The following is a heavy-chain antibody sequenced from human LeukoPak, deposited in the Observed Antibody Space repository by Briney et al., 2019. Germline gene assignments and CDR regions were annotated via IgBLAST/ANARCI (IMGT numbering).Heavy chain of an antibody. CDR1: GYILTDYY. CDR2: INPNSGGT. CDR3: ARAEMVIRPIPFDY. Sequence: ASVKVSCKASGYILTDYYMHWVRQAPGQGLEWMGWINPNSGGTNYAQKFQGRVTMTRDTSISTAYMELSRLRSDDTAVYYCARAEMVIRPIPFDYWGQGTLVTVSS. J-gene: IGHJ4*02. V-gene: IGHV1-2*02. D-gene: IGHD3-16*01.